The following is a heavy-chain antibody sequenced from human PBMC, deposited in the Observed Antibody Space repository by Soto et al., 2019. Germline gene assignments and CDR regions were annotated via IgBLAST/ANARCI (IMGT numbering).Heavy chain of an antibody. CDR3: ARGTLLRFLGGYYYYYGMDV. J-gene: IGHJ6*02. CDR2: INHSGST. Sequence: SETLSLTCAVYGGSFSGYYWSWIRQPPGKGLEWIGEINHSGSTNYNPSLKSRVTISVDTSKNQFSLKLSSVTAADTAVDYCARGTLLRFLGGYYYYYGMDVWGQGTTVTVSS. D-gene: IGHD3-3*01. CDR1: GGSFSGYY. V-gene: IGHV4-34*01.